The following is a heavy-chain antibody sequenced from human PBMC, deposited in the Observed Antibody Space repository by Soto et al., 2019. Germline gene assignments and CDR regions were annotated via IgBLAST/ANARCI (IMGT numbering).Heavy chain of an antibody. CDR3: ARGSTDSYPGSRIFDF. J-gene: IGHJ4*02. V-gene: IGHV3-11*01. CDR1: GFTFSDYY. D-gene: IGHD3-10*01. CDR2: ISTSDGTI. Sequence: GGSLRLSCAASGFTFSDYYMNWIRQAPGKGLEWVSYISTSDGTIYYADSVRGRFTMSRDNSKKTLYLQMNSLRVEDSALYYCARGSTDSYPGSRIFDFWGRGTLVTVSS.